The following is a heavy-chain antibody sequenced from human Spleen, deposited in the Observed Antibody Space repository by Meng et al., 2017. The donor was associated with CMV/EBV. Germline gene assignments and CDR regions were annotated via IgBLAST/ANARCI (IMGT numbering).Heavy chain of an antibody. Sequence: GESLKISCAASGFTVSRKYMSWVRQAPGKGLEWVSTINTSGGSTYYADSVKGRFTISRDNSKNTLYLQLNSLRAEDTAIYYCAKDSGNWFFDYWGQGALVTVSS. CDR1: GFTVSRKY. V-gene: IGHV3-23*01. J-gene: IGHJ4*02. CDR2: INTSGGST. D-gene: IGHD6-13*01. CDR3: AKDSGNWFFDY.